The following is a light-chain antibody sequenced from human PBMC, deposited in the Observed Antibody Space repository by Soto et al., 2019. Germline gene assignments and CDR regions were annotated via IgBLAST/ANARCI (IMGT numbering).Light chain of an antibody. V-gene: IGLV3-21*04. J-gene: IGLJ3*02. Sequence: SYELTQSPSVSVAPGRTAIITCGGSKVGSKSVHWYQQKPGQAPVLVIYYDVDRPSGIPERFSGSNSGDTATLTIASVEAGDVADYYCQVWDGSTHHLVFGGGTKLTVL. CDR3: QVWDGSTHHLV. CDR2: YDV. CDR1: KVGSKS.